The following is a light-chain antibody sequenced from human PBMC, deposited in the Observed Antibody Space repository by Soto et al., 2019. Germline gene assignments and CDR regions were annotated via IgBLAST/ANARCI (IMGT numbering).Light chain of an antibody. V-gene: IGKV3-11*01. J-gene: IGKJ3*01. CDR1: QSVSSD. CDR2: DAS. CDR3: QQRCNWPPGAT. Sequence: EIVLTQSPATLSLSPGERATLSCRASQSVSSDLAWYQQKPGQAPRLLIYDASSRATGIPARFSGSGSGTEFTLTISSLEPEDFAVYYCQQRCNWPPGATFGPGTKVDIK.